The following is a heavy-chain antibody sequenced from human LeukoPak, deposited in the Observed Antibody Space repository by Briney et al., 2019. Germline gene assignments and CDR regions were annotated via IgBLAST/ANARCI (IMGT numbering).Heavy chain of an antibody. CDR3: ARVAGSIDY. D-gene: IGHD6-19*01. J-gene: IGHJ4*02. V-gene: IGHV1-8*03. CDR2: MNPNSGYT. CDR1: GCTFTTYD. Sequence: GASVKVSCKASGCTFTTYDINWVRQATGQGLEWMGWMNPNSGYTGYAQKFQGRVTITRDTSISTAYMELSSLRSGDTAVYYCARVAGSIDYWGQGTLVTVSS.